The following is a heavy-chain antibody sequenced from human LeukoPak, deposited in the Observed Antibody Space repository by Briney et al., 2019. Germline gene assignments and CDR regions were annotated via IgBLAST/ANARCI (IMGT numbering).Heavy chain of an antibody. CDR3: VSSAEYQLLSGYFDY. D-gene: IGHD2-2*01. V-gene: IGHV3-30*03. J-gene: IGHJ4*02. CDR1: GFTFSSYG. Sequence: PGRSLRLSCAASGFTFSSYGMHWVRQAPGKGLKWVAVISYDGSNKYHADSVKGRFTISRDNSKNTLYLQMNSLRAEDTAVYYCVSSAEYQLLSGYFDYWGQGTLVTVSS. CDR2: ISYDGSNK.